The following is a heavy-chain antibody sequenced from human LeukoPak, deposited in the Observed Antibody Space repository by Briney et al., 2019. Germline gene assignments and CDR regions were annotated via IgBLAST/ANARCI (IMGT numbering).Heavy chain of an antibody. CDR3: ARDRGSWRNNYYYYYYMDV. CDR2: INTNTGNP. V-gene: IGHV7-4-1*02. J-gene: IGHJ6*03. Sequence: ASVKVSCKASGYTFTSYAMNWVRQAPGQGLEWMGWINTNTGNPTYAQGFTGRFVFSLDTSVSTAYLQISSLKAEDTAVYYCARDRGSWRNNYYYYYYMDVWGKGTTVTVSS. D-gene: IGHD6-13*01. CDR1: GYTFTSYA.